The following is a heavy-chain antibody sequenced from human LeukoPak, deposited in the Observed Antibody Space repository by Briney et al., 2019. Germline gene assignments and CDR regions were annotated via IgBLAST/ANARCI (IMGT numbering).Heavy chain of an antibody. D-gene: IGHD1-26*01. CDR1: GYTFTSYG. CDR2: ISAYNGNT. J-gene: IGHJ5*02. Sequence: ASVKVSCKASGYTFTSYGISWVRQAPGQGLEWMGWISAYNGNTNYAQKLQGRVTMTTDTSTSTAYMELRSLRSDDTAVYYCARDHPRPGSGRAWFDPWGQGTLVTVSS. V-gene: IGHV1-18*01. CDR3: ARDHPRPGSGRAWFDP.